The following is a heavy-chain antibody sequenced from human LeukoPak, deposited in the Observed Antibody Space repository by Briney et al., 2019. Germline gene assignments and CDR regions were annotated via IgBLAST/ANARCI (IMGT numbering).Heavy chain of an antibody. CDR3: ARGETVFWSGYTQFDY. D-gene: IGHD3-3*01. CDR1: GFTVSSNY. Sequence: GGSLRLSCAASGFTVSSNYMSWVRQAPGKGLEWVSIIYSGGSTYYADSVKGRFTISRDNSKNTLYLQMNSLRAEGTAVYYCARGETVFWSGYTQFDYWGQGTLVTVSS. V-gene: IGHV3-66*02. CDR2: IYSGGST. J-gene: IGHJ4*02.